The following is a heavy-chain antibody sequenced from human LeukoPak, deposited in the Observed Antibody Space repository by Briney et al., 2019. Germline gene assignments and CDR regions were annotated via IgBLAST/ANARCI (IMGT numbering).Heavy chain of an antibody. CDR2: IYYNGST. CDR1: GGFISYYY. V-gene: IGHV4-59*01. J-gene: IGHJ5*02. Sequence: PSETLSLTCTVSGGFISYYYWNWIRQPPGQGLEWIGYIYYNGSTNYNPSLKSRVTISVDTSKNQFSLRMSAVTAADTAVYYCARGLNWFDPWGQGTLLTVSS. CDR3: ARGLNWFDP.